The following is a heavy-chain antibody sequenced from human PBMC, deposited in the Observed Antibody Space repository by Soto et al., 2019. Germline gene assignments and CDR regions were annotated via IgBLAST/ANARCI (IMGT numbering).Heavy chain of an antibody. V-gene: IGHV1-3*01. D-gene: IGHD2-2*02. CDR1: GYTFTSYA. Sequence: ASVKVSCKASGYTFTSYAMHWVRQAPGQRLEWMGWINADNGNTKYSQKFQGRVTITRDTSASTAYMELSSLRSEDTAVYYCARALLYCSSTSCYTDWFDPWGQGTLVTVSS. CDR3: ARALLYCSSTSCYTDWFDP. CDR2: INADNGNT. J-gene: IGHJ5*02.